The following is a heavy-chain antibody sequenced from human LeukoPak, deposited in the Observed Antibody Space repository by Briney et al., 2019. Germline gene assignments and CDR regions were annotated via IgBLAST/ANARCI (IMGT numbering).Heavy chain of an antibody. CDR3: ARDATGVFDY. D-gene: IGHD1-14*01. V-gene: IGHV3-7*01. CDR1: GLTFSSYW. J-gene: IGHJ4*02. Sequence: GGSLRLSCAASGLTFSSYWMSWVRQAPGKGLEWVANIKQDGSEKYYVDSVKGRFTISRDNAKNSLYLQMNSLRAEDTAVYYCARDATGVFDYWGQGTLVTVSS. CDR2: IKQDGSEK.